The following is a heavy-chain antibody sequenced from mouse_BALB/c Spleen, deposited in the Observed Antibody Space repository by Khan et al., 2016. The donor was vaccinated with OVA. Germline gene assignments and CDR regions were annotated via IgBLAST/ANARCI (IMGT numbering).Heavy chain of an antibody. CDR1: GFSLTAYA. CDR3: AKDPPYDGMDY. V-gene: IGHV2-6-5*01. CDR2: IWGGGSK. Sequence: VQLQESGPGLVAPSQSLSITCTVSGFSLTAYAVSWIRQPPGKGLEWLGVIWGGGSKYYNSALKSRLSISKDNSNSQVFLKRYILQADDTAMYYCAKDPPYDGMDYGGQGTSVTGS. J-gene: IGHJ4*01.